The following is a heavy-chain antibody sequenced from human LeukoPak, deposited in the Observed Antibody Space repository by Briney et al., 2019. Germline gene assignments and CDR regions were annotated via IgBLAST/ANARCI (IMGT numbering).Heavy chain of an antibody. CDR3: ATCYSSSWQNFDY. V-gene: IGHV1-69*05. D-gene: IGHD6-13*01. J-gene: IGHJ4*02. Sequence: ASVRVSCKASGGTFSSYAISRVRQAPGQGLEWMGRIIPIFGTANYAQKFQGRVTITTDESTSTAYMELSSLRSEDTAVYYCATCYSSSWQNFDYWGQGTLVTVSS. CDR2: IIPIFGTA. CDR1: GGTFSSYA.